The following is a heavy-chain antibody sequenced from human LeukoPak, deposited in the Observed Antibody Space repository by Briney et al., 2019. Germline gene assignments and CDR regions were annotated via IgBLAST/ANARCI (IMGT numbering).Heavy chain of an antibody. Sequence: GGSLRLSCAASGFTFSSYGMHWVRQAPGKGLEWVAVISYDGSNKYYVDSVKGRFTISRDNVENSLSLQMNSLRAEDTAVYYCARESSGIDAFDMWGQGTMVTVSS. CDR2: ISYDGSNK. CDR1: GFTFSSYG. J-gene: IGHJ3*02. D-gene: IGHD3-22*01. V-gene: IGHV3-30*03. CDR3: ARESSGIDAFDM.